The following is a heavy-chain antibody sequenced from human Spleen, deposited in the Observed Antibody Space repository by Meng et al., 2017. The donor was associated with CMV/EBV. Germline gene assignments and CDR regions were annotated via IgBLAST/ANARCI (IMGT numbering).Heavy chain of an antibody. J-gene: IGHJ3*02. V-gene: IGHV3-7*01. D-gene: IGHD5-24*01. Sequence: SGSNCSGYGKNWVRQAPGKGLEWVANIKQDGSEKYYVDSVKGRFTISRDNAKNSLYLQMNSLRAEDTAVYYCAREDGYTKRGAFDIWGQGTMVTVSS. CDR3: AREDGYTKRGAFDI. CDR2: IKQDGSEK. CDR1: GSNCSGYG.